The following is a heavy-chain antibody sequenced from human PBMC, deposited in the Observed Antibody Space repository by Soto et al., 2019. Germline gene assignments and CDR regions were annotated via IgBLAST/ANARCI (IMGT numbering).Heavy chain of an antibody. J-gene: IGHJ4*02. Sequence: QVQLVESGGGVVQPGRSLRLSCAASGFTFSSYGMHWVRQAPGKGLEWVAVIWYDGSNKYYADSVKGRFTISRDNSKNPLYLQMNSLRAEDTAVYYCARERDWGQFFDYWGQGNLVTVSS. V-gene: IGHV3-33*01. CDR3: ARERDWGQFFDY. CDR2: IWYDGSNK. CDR1: GFTFSSYG. D-gene: IGHD7-27*01.